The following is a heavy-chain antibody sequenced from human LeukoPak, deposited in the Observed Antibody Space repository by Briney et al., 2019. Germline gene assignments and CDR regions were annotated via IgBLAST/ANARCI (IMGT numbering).Heavy chain of an antibody. CDR1: GGSFSGYY. Sequence: SETLSLTCAVYGGSFSGYYWSWIRQPPGKGLEWIGEINHSGSTNYNPSLKSRVTISVDTSKNQFSLKLSSVTAADTAVYYCAGLSSSQDNWGQGTLVTVSS. CDR2: INHSGST. D-gene: IGHD6-6*01. J-gene: IGHJ4*02. CDR3: AGLSSSQDN. V-gene: IGHV4-34*01.